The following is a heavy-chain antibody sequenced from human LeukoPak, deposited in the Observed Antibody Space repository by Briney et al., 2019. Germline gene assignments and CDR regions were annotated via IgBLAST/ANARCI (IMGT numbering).Heavy chain of an antibody. V-gene: IGHV1-2*02. CDR1: GYTFTSYG. CDR2: INPNSGGT. CDR3: ANIGIGSRHWFDP. Sequence: VASVKVSCKASGYTFTSYGISWVRQAPGQGLEWMGSINPNSGGTNYAQKFQGRVTMTRDTSISTAYMELSRLRSDDTAVYYCANIGIGSRHWFDPWGQGTLVTVSS. D-gene: IGHD1-26*01. J-gene: IGHJ5*02.